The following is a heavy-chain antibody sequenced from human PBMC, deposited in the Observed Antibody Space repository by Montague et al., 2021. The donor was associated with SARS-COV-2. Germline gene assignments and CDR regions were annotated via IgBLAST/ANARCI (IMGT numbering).Heavy chain of an antibody. D-gene: IGHD3-10*01. CDR2: ISWHSGSI. V-gene: IGHV3-9*01. J-gene: IGHJ4*02. Sequence: SLRLSCAASGFTFDDYATHWVRQAPGKGLEWVSGISWHSGSIGYADSVKGRINISRDNAKNSLYLQMNSLRAEDPALYYCAKEDGSGSYYWGVFDYWGQGTLVTVSS. CDR3: AKEDGSGSYYWGVFDY. CDR1: GFTFDDYA.